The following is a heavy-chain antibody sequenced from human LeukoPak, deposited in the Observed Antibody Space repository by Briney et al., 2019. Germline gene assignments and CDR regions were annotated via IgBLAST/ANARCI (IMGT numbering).Heavy chain of an antibody. Sequence: GGSLRLSCAASGFTFSDYYMSWIRQAPGKGLEWVSYISSSGSTIYYADSVKGRFTISRDNAKNSLYLQMNSLRAEDTAVYYCAREYPFGVVIIDYYMDVWGKGTTVTVSS. CDR2: ISSSGSTI. V-gene: IGHV3-11*04. D-gene: IGHD3-3*01. CDR3: AREYPFGVVIIDYYMDV. J-gene: IGHJ6*03. CDR1: GFTFSDYY.